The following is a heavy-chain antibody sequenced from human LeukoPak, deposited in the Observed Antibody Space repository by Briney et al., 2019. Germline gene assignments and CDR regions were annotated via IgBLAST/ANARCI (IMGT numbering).Heavy chain of an antibody. CDR3: ARISLGAIWGYYYGMDV. D-gene: IGHD1-26*01. V-gene: IGHV1-69*13. CDR1: GGTFSSYS. J-gene: IGHJ6*02. Sequence: ASVKVSCKASGGTFSSYSIRWVRQAPGQGLEWMGGIIPIFDTADYAQKFQGRVTITADESTSTAYMELSSLRSEDTAVFYCARISLGAIWGYYYGMDVWGQGTTVTVSS. CDR2: IIPIFDTA.